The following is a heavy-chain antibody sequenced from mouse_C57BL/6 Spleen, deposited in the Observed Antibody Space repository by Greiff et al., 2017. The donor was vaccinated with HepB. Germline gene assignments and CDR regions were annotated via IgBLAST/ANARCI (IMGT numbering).Heavy chain of an antibody. Sequence: EVKVVESGGGLMQPGGSMKLSCVASGFTFSNYWMNWVRQSPEKGLEWVAQIRLKSDNYATHYAESVKGRFTISRDDSKSSVYLQMNNLRAEDTGIYYCTSYYYGSSSLFDYWGQGTTLTVSS. CDR1: GFTFSNYW. CDR3: TSYYYGSSSLFDY. CDR2: IRLKSDNYAT. J-gene: IGHJ2*01. D-gene: IGHD1-1*01. V-gene: IGHV6-3*01.